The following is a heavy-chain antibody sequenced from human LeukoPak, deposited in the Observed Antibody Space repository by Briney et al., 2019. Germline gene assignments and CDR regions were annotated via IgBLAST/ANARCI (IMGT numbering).Heavy chain of an antibody. CDR3: AKDHGSSDWYYFDY. Sequence: GGSLRLSCAASGFTFSSYAMHWVRQAPGKGLEWVAFIHYDGSNNYYADSVKGRFTISRDNSKNTLYLQVNTLRADDTAVYYCAKDHGSSDWYYFDYWGQGTLVTVSS. J-gene: IGHJ4*02. CDR2: IHYDGSNN. CDR1: GFTFSSYA. D-gene: IGHD6-13*01. V-gene: IGHV3-30*02.